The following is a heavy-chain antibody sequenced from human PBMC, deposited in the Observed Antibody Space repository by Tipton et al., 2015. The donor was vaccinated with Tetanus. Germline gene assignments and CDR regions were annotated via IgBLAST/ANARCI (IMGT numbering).Heavy chain of an antibody. CDR3: ARPIKQGLVPVDS. Sequence: LRLSCTVSGDSVSGYYWSWIRQPPGKGLEWVGYVYYTGDTNYNPSLKSRVTISLDTSKTHFYLNLSSVTAADTAVYYCARPIKQGLVPVDSWGQGPLVTVSS. J-gene: IGHJ4*02. CDR2: VYYTGDT. CDR1: GDSVSGYY. V-gene: IGHV4-59*02. D-gene: IGHD6-19*01.